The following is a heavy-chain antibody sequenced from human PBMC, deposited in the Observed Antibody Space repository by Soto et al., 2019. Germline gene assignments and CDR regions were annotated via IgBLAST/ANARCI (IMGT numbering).Heavy chain of an antibody. CDR1: GFTFSSYG. J-gene: IGHJ4*02. CDR2: ISYDGSNK. CDR3: AKAPPPARHSSGWQFDY. Sequence: QVQLVESGGGVVQPGRSLRLSCAASGFTFSSYGMHWVRQAPGKGLEWVAVISYDGSNKYYADSVKGRFTISRDNSKNTLYLQMNSLRAEDTAVYYCAKAPPPARHSSGWQFDYWGQGTLVTVSS. V-gene: IGHV3-30*18. D-gene: IGHD6-19*01.